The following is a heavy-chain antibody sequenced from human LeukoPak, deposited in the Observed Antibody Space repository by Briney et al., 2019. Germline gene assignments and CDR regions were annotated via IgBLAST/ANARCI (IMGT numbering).Heavy chain of an antibody. CDR2: VTGSGSST. Sequence: GGSLRLSCAASGFTFNNYAMSWVRQAPGKGLEWVSAVTGSGSSTYYADSVKGRFAISRDNSKNTLCLQMNSLRAEDTAVYYCAKADNSGYYYVYWGQGTLVTVSS. CDR1: GFTFNNYA. D-gene: IGHD3-22*01. CDR3: AKADNSGYYYVY. J-gene: IGHJ4*02. V-gene: IGHV3-23*01.